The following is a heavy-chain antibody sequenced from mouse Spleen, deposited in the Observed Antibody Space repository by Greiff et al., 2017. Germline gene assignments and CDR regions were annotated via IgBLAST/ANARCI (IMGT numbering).Heavy chain of an antibody. CDR2: IWAGGST. CDR3: ARDKGLYDYELGMDY. V-gene: IGHV2-9*02. J-gene: IGHJ4*01. CDR1: GFSLTSYG. Sequence: VKLVESGPGLVAPSQSLSITCTVSGFSLTSYGVHWVRQPPGKGLEWLGVIWAGGSTNYNSALMSRLSISKDNSKSQVFLKMNSLQTDDTAMYYCARDKGLYDYELGMDYWGQGTSVTVSS. D-gene: IGHD2-4*01.